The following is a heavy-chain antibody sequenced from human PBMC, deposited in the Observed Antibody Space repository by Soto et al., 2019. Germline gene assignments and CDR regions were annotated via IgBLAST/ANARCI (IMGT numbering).Heavy chain of an antibody. CDR3: ARVQKAQNFRGVIDY. J-gene: IGHJ4*02. V-gene: IGHV4-31*03. D-gene: IGHD3-10*01. CDR1: GVSISSGGYY. Sequence: SETLSLTCTVSGVSISSGGYYWSWIRQHPGKGLEWIGYIYYSGSTYYNPSLKSRVTISVDTSKNQFSLKLSSVTAADTAVYYCARVQKAQNFRGVIDYWGQGTLVTVSS. CDR2: IYYSGST.